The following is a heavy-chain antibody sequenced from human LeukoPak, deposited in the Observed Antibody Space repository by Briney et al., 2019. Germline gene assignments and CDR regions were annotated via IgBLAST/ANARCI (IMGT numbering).Heavy chain of an antibody. Sequence: ASVKVSCKASGGTFSSYAISWVRQAPGQGLEWMGWISAYNGNTNYAQKLQGRVTMTTDTSTSTAYMELRSLRSDDTAVYYCARVSSYYGSGTLDYWGQGTLVTVSS. D-gene: IGHD3-10*01. CDR1: GGTFSSYA. V-gene: IGHV1-18*01. CDR3: ARVSSYYGSGTLDY. CDR2: ISAYNGNT. J-gene: IGHJ4*02.